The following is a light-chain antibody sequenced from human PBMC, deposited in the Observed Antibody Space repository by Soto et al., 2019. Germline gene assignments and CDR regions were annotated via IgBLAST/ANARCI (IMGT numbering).Light chain of an antibody. CDR3: QQYHNWPPLT. V-gene: IGKV3D-15*01. J-gene: IGKJ4*01. CDR2: GAS. CDR1: QSININ. Sequence: EIVMTQSPATLSVSPGERVTLSCRASQSININLAWYQQKPGQAPRVLIYGASSRASGIPDRFSGSGSGTDVTLTISRLEHDDFALYYCQQYHNWPPLTFGGGTRVEIQ.